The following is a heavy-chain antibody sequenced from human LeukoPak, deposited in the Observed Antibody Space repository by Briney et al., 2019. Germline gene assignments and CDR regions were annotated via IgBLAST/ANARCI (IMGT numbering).Heavy chain of an antibody. Sequence: ASVKVSCKASGYTFTTYDIHWVRQAAGQGLEWMRWANPKSGNTGYEQKFQGRVTITMNTSTTTSHMELNSLTSEDTAIYYCARPYCSGKTCSRWFEPWGQGTLVTVSS. V-gene: IGHV1-8*01. CDR3: ARPYCSGKTCSRWFEP. J-gene: IGHJ5*02. CDR1: GYTFTTYD. D-gene: IGHD2-15*01. CDR2: ANPKSGNT.